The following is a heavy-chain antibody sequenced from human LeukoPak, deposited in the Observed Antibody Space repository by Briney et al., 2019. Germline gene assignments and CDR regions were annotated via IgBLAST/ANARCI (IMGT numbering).Heavy chain of an antibody. CDR2: INPSGGST. CDR1: GYTFTSYY. D-gene: IGHD2-21*02. V-gene: IGHV1-46*01. J-gene: IGHJ3*02. CDR3: AREGAYCGGDCSDDAFDI. Sequence: GASVKVSCKASGYTFTSYYMHWVRQAPGQGLEWMGIINPSGGSTSYAQKFQGRVTMTRDTSTSTVYMELSSLRSEDTAVYYCAREGAYCGGDCSDDAFDIWGQGTMVTVSS.